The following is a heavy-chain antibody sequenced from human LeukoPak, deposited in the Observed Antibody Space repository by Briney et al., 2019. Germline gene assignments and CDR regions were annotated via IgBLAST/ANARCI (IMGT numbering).Heavy chain of an antibody. V-gene: IGHV3-21*01. CDR2: ISSGSNYI. CDR3: ARDLRL. Sequence: GGSLRLSCAASGFTFSNYNMNWVRQAPGKGLEWVSSISSGSNYIYYADSVKGRFTISRDNAKNSLYLQMNSLRADDAAVYYCARDLRLWGQGTLVTVSS. CDR1: GFTFSNYN. J-gene: IGHJ4*02.